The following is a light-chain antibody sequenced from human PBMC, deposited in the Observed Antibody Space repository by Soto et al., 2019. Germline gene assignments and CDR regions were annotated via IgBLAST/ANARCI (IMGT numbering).Light chain of an antibody. Sequence: EIVMTQSPATLSVSPGERATLSCRASQSVSSNLAWYQQKPGQAPRLLIYDASSRAAGIPDRFSGSGAGTDFTLTITRLEPEDVAVDHCQQYDGSPRTFGQGNKVDIK. CDR1: QSVSSN. CDR3: QQYDGSPRT. J-gene: IGKJ1*01. CDR2: DAS. V-gene: IGKV3-20*01.